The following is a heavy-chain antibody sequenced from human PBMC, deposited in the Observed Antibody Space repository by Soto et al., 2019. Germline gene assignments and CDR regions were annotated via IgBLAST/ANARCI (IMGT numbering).Heavy chain of an antibody. CDR3: ATGYYTIYFDY. CDR1: GGSISSYY. D-gene: IGHD3-3*01. CDR2: IYYSGST. Sequence: SETLSLTCTVSGGSISSYYWSWIRQHPGKGLEWIGYIYYSGSTYYNPSLKSRVTISVDTSKNQFSLKLSSVTAADTAVYYCATGYYTIYFDYWGQGTLVTVSS. J-gene: IGHJ4*02. V-gene: IGHV4-59*06.